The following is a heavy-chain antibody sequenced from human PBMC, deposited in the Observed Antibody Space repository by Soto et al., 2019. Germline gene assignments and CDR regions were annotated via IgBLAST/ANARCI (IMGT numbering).Heavy chain of an antibody. Sequence: QVQLQESGPGLVKPSQTLCLICAVSGGSISSGGYYWSWIRQHPGKGLEWIGYIYYSGSTYYNPSLKSRVTISVDTSKNQFSLKPSSVTAADTAVYYCAREAYACPDYGMDVWGQATTVTVSS. CDR2: IYYSGST. CDR3: AREAYACPDYGMDV. D-gene: IGHD2-21*01. CDR1: GGSISSGGYY. J-gene: IGHJ6*02. V-gene: IGHV4-31*11.